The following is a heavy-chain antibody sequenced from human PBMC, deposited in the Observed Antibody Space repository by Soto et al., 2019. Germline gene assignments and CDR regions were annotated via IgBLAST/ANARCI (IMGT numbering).Heavy chain of an antibody. J-gene: IGHJ6*02. V-gene: IGHV1-3*01. D-gene: IGHD2-2*01. CDR2: INAGNGNT. Sequence: ASVKVSCKASGYTFTGYAMHWVRQAPGQRLEWMGWINAGNGNTKYSQKFQGRVTITRNTSASTAYMELSSLRSEDTAVYYCAREGFISQLLWGLDYYYYGMDVWGQGTTVTVSS. CDR3: AREGFISQLLWGLDYYYYGMDV. CDR1: GYTFTGYA.